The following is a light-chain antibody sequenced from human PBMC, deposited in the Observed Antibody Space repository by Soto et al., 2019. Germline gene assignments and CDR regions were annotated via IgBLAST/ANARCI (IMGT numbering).Light chain of an antibody. J-gene: IGLJ1*01. V-gene: IGLV2-14*01. CDR1: SSDVGGYDY. CDR2: EVN. CDR3: RAYTTSITLI. Sequence: QSVLSQPASVSGSPGQSVTISCTGTSSDVGGYDYVSWYQQHPGTAPKLILYEVNNRPSGVSNRFSGSKSGNTASLIISGLQTEDEANYYCRAYTTSITLIFGPRTQGTVL.